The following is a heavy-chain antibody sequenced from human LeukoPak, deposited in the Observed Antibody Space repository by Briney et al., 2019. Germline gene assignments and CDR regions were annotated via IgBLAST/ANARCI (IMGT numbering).Heavy chain of an antibody. Sequence: PGGSLRLSCAASGFTFSSYAMSWVRQAPGKGLEWVSAISGRGGSTYYADSVKGRFTISRDNSKNTLYLQMNSLRAEDTAVYYCANLIAVAGTVTGFQHWGQGTLVTVSS. D-gene: IGHD6-19*01. CDR3: ANLIAVAGTVTGFQH. J-gene: IGHJ1*01. CDR2: ISGRGGST. CDR1: GFTFSSYA. V-gene: IGHV3-23*01.